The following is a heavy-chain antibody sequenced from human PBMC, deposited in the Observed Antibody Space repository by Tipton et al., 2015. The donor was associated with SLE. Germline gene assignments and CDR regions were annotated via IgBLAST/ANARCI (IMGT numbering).Heavy chain of an antibody. CDR3: ARGPVYGRRYFDF. CDR2: FFGADST. D-gene: IGHD2-8*01. J-gene: IGHJ4*02. CDR1: GVTISSNF. Sequence: SLRLSCAASGVTISSNFMSWVRQAPGKGLEWVSVFFGADSTYYADSVKGRFIVSRDSSKNTLFLQMNSLRAEDTAVYYCARGPVYGRRYFDFWGQGTLVTVSS. V-gene: IGHV3-66*01.